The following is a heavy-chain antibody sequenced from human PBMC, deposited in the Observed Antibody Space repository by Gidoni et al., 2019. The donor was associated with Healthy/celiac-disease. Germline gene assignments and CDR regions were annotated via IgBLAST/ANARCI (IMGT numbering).Heavy chain of an antibody. CDR2: IIPSLGIA. J-gene: IGHJ1*01. V-gene: IGHV1-69*02. Sequence: QVQLVQSGAEVKKPGSSVKVYCKASGGTFSSYTISWVRQAPGPGLEWMGRIIPSLGIANDAQKFQGRVTITADKSTSTAYMELSSLRSEDTAVYYCARGGQDGYNPQNEYFQHWGQGTLVTVSA. D-gene: IGHD5-12*01. CDR3: ARGGQDGYNPQNEYFQH. CDR1: GGTFSSYT.